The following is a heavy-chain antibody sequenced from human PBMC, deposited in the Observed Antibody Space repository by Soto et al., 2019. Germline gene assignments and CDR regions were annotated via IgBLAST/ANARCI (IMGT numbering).Heavy chain of an antibody. CDR1: GDSVSSNSAA. CDR2: TYYRSKWYN. V-gene: IGHV6-1*01. Sequence: KQSQTLSLTCAISGDSVSSNSAAWNWIRQSPSRGLEWLGRTYYRSKWYNDYAVSVKSRITINPDTSKNQFSLQLNSVTPEDTAVYYCAREGVYSGYDLMNWFDPWGQGTLVTVSS. J-gene: IGHJ5*02. CDR3: AREGVYSGYDLMNWFDP. D-gene: IGHD5-12*01.